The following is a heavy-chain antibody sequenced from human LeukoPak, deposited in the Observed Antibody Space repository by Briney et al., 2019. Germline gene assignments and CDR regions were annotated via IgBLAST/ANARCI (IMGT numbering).Heavy chain of an antibody. V-gene: IGHV3-30-3*01. D-gene: IGHD4-17*01. J-gene: IGHJ4*02. Sequence: GGSLRLSCAASGFTLRNYAIHWVRQAPGKRLEWVAVISSDGTNKNYADSVKGRFTISRDKAKNTVYLQVNSLRSEDTAVYYCARDPVTTWGYFGYWGQGTLVTVSS. CDR3: ARDPVTTWGYFGY. CDR1: GFTLRNYA. CDR2: ISSDGTNK.